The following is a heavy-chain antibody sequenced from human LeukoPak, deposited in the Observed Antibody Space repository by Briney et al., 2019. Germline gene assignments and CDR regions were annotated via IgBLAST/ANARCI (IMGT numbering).Heavy chain of an antibody. CDR2: IYHSGST. J-gene: IGHJ3*02. V-gene: IGHV4-38-2*01. D-gene: IGHD2-15*01. Sequence: KPSETLSLTCAVSGYSISSGYYWGWIRQPPGKGLEWLGSIYHSGSTYYNPSLKSRVTISVDTSKNQFSLKLSSVTAADTAVYYCASLVVANPGAFDIWGQGTMVTVSS. CDR3: ASLVVANPGAFDI. CDR1: GYSISSGYY.